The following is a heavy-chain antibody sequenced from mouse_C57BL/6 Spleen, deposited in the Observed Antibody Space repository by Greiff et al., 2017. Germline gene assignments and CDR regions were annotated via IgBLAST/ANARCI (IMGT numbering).Heavy chain of an antibody. CDR3: ARSSWSPDYFDY. J-gene: IGHJ2*01. CDR2: INPNYGTT. V-gene: IGHV1-39*01. CDR1: GYSFTDYN. Sequence: EVKLMESGPELVKPGASVKISCKASGYSFTDYNMNWVKQSNGKSLEWIGVINPNYGTTSYNQKFKGKATLTVDQSSSTAYMQLNSLTSEDSAVYYCARSSWSPDYFDYWGQGTTLTVSS.